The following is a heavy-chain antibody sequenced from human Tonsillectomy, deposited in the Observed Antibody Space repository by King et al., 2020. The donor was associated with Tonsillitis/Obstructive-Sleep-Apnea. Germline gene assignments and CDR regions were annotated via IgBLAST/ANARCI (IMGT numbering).Heavy chain of an antibody. V-gene: IGHV3-33*01. CDR3: ARALYYFDY. CDR2: IWYDGSNK. CDR1: GSTFSIYG. J-gene: IGHJ4*02. Sequence: VQLVESGGGVVQPGRSLRLSCAASGSTFSIYGMHWVRQAPGKGLEWVAVIWYDGSNKYYTDSVKGRFTISRDNSKNTVYLQMDSLRSEDTAVYYCARALYYFDYWGQGTRVTVSS.